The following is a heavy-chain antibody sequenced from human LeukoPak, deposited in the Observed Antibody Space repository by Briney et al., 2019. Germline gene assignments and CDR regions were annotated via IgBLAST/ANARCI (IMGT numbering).Heavy chain of an antibody. D-gene: IGHD1-26*01. V-gene: IGHV3-23*01. CDR1: GFTFSSYA. CDR3: AKLAGSGSVSDF. J-gene: IGHJ4*02. CDR2: ISGSGSST. Sequence: GGSLRLSCAASGFTFSSYAMSWVRQAPGKGLEWVSAISGSGSSTYYADSVKGRFTISRDNSKNPMYLQMNSLRAEDTAVYFCAKLAGSGSVSDFWGQGTLVTVSS.